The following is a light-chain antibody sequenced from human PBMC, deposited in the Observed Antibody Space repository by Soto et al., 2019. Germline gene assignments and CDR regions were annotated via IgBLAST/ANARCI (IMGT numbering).Light chain of an antibody. J-gene: IGLJ1*01. V-gene: IGLV2-14*01. CDR2: EVS. CDR1: SSDVGGYNY. Sequence: QSALTQPASVSGSPGQSITISCTGTSSDVGGYNYVSWYQQHPGKAPKLMIYEVSNRPSGVSNRFSGSKSGNTASLTISGLQAEDEADCYCSSYTSSSIYVFGTGTQLTVL. CDR3: SSYTSSSIYV.